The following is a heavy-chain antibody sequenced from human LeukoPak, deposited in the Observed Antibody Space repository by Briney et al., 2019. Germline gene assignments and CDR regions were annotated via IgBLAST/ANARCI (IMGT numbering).Heavy chain of an antibody. CDR1: GGSFSGYY. D-gene: IGHD6-13*01. V-gene: IGHV4-34*01. Sequence: SETLSLTCAVYGGSFSGYYWSWIRQPPGKGLEWIGEINHSGSTNYNPSLKSRVTISVDTSKNQFSLKLSSVTAADTAVYHCAIAAAGISNWGQGTLVTVSS. CDR3: AIAAAGISN. CDR2: INHSGST. J-gene: IGHJ4*02.